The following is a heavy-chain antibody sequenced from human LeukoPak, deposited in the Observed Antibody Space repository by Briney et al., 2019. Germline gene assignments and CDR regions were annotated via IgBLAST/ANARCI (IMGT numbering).Heavy chain of an antibody. J-gene: IGHJ4*02. D-gene: IGHD2-15*01. Sequence: PGGSLRLSCAASGFTFSSYAMHWVRQAPGKGLEWVAVISYDGSNKYYADSVKGRFTISRDNSKNTLYLQMNSLRAEDTAVYYCARPSVVVVVAAPFDYWGQGTLVTVSS. CDR3: ARPSVVVVVAAPFDY. CDR1: GFTFSSYA. CDR2: ISYDGSNK. V-gene: IGHV3-30-3*01.